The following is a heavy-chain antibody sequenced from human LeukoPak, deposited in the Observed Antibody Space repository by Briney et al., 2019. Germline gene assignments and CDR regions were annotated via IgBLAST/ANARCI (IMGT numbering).Heavy chain of an antibody. V-gene: IGHV3-33*01. CDR3: ARAGYCSGGSCYGSDY. J-gene: IGHJ4*02. Sequence: GGSLRLSCAASGFTFSSYGMHWVRQAPGKGLEWVAAIWYDGSIQYYADSVKGRFTISRDNFKNTLYLQMDSLRAEDTAVYYCARAGYCSGGSCYGSDYWGQGTLVSVSS. D-gene: IGHD2-15*01. CDR1: GFTFSSYG. CDR2: IWYDGSIQ.